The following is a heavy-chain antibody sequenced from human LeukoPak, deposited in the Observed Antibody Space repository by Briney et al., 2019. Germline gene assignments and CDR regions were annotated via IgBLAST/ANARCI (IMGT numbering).Heavy chain of an antibody. J-gene: IGHJ1*01. D-gene: IGHD6-13*01. CDR3: ARRALAAAGTRYFQH. CDR1: GGSISSGDYY. V-gene: IGHV4-30-4*01. Sequence: SQTLSLTCTVSGGSISSGDYYWSWIRQPPGKGLEWIGYIYYSGSTYYNPSLKSRVTISVDTSKNQFSLKLSSVTAADTAVYYCARRALAAAGTRYFQHWGQGTLVTVSS. CDR2: IYYSGST.